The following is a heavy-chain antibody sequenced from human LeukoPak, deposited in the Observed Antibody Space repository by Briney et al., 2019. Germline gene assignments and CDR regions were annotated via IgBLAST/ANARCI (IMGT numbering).Heavy chain of an antibody. CDR1: GFTFSSYW. CDR2: IKQDGSEK. CDR3: ASFGGVIAPFDY. D-gene: IGHD3-16*02. Sequence: PGGSLRLSCAASGFTFSSYWMSWVRQAPGKGLEGVANIKQDGSEKYYVDSVKGRFTISRDNAKNSLYLQMNSLRAEDTAVYYCASFGGVIAPFDYWGQGTLVTVSS. J-gene: IGHJ4*02. V-gene: IGHV3-7*01.